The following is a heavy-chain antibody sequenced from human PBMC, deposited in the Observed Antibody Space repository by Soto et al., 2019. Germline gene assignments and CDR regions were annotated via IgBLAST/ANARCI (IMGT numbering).Heavy chain of an antibody. J-gene: IGHJ4*02. V-gene: IGHV1-69*01. CDR1: GDIFTTYA. CDR2: IKPAIGSA. CDR3: ASGLLVGHETVDF. D-gene: IGHD1-26*01. Sequence: QVQVVQSGAEVKEPGSSVKVSCKASGDIFTTYAINWVRQAPGQGLVWMGGIKPAIGSANYAPTFQGRLTITADDLTAIAYMDLTSHTSQDMVVYHCASGLLVGHETVDFWGQGTLVTVSS.